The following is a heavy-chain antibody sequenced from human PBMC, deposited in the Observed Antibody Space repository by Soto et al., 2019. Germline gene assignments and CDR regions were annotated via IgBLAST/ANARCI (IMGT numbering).Heavy chain of an antibody. Sequence: LSLTCTVSGGSISSGGYYWSWIRQHPGKGLEWIGYIYYSGSTYYNPSLKSRVTISVDTSKNQFSLKLSSVTAADTAVYYCARSPVVTAMYFDYWGQGTLVTVSS. J-gene: IGHJ4*02. CDR3: ARSPVVTAMYFDY. V-gene: IGHV4-31*03. D-gene: IGHD2-21*02. CDR2: IYYSGST. CDR1: GGSISSGGYY.